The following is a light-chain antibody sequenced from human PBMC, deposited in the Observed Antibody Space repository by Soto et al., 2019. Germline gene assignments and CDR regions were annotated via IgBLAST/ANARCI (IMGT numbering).Light chain of an antibody. Sequence: EIVLTPSPGTLSLSPVERVTLSCRASQNVRSNYLAWYQQKPGQAPRLLMYGASTRASGVPERFSGSGSGTDFTLTIRRLEPEDFAVYYCQDYGSSVWTFGQGTKVDI. CDR1: QNVRSNY. V-gene: IGKV3-20*01. CDR3: QDYGSSVWT. CDR2: GAS. J-gene: IGKJ1*01.